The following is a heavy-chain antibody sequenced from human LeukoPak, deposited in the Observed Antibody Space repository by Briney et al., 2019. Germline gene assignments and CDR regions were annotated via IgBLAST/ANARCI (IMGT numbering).Heavy chain of an antibody. Sequence: GASVKVSCKASGYTFTSYGISWVRQAPGQGLEWMGWISAYNGNTNYAQKLQGRVTMTTDTSTSTAYMELSSLRSEDMAVYYCARGPDYLSSHNWNYLGYWGQGTLVTVPS. J-gene: IGHJ4*02. CDR2: ISAYNGNT. V-gene: IGHV1-18*03. CDR1: GYTFTSYG. CDR3: ARGPDYLSSHNWNYLGY. D-gene: IGHD1-7*01.